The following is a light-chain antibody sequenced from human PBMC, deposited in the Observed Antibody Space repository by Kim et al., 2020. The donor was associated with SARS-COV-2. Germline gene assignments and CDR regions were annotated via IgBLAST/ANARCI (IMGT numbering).Light chain of an antibody. Sequence: SVALGQTAGITCGGNNIGTKNVHWYQQKPGQAPVMVIYRDTNRPSGIPERFSGSKSGNTATLTISRAQDGDETDYYCQVWDSSTLVFGGGTQLTVL. CDR2: RDT. CDR3: QVWDSSTLV. CDR1: NIGTKN. V-gene: IGLV3-9*01. J-gene: IGLJ2*01.